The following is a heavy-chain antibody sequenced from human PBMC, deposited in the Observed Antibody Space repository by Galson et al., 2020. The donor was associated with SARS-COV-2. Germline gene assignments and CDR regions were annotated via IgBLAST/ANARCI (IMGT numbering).Heavy chain of an antibody. J-gene: IGHJ6*02. CDR2: IYKGGRT. D-gene: IGHD3-3*01. CDR1: GGSISSGPYY. CDR3: ARGNSPCATIFGALIGTCGMDV. V-gene: IGHV4-61*02. Sequence: SETLSLTCSVSGGSISSGPYYWSRVRQPAGKGLEWIGRIYKGGRTDYNPSLWSQVSISVDTSKNQFSLKLSSVTAADTAVYYCARGNSPCATIFGALIGTCGMDVWGRGTTVTVSS.